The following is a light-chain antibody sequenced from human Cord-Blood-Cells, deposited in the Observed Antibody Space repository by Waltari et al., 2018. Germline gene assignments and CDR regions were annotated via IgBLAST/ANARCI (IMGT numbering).Light chain of an antibody. CDR3: QQYYSYPPT. V-gene: IGKV1-8*01. Sequence: AIRMTQSPSSFSASTRDRVPITCRASQGISSYLAWYQQKPGKAPKLLIYAASTLQSGVPSRFSGSGSGTDFTLTISCLQSEDFATYYCQQYYSYPPTFGQGTKVEIK. CDR2: AAS. CDR1: QGISSY. J-gene: IGKJ1*01.